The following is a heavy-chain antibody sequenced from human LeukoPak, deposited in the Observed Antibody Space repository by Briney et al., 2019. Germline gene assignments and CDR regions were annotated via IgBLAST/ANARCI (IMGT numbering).Heavy chain of an antibody. CDR3: ARDPGLLIYDY. J-gene: IGHJ4*02. D-gene: IGHD2-15*01. CDR2: ISSSSSYI. CDR1: GLTFSNYS. V-gene: IGHV3-21*01. Sequence: PGGSLRLSCAASGLTFSNYSMNWVRQAPGKGLEWVSSISSSSSYIYYADSVKGRFTIPRDNAKNSLYLQMNSLRAEDTAVYYCARDPGLLIYDYWGQGTLVTVSS.